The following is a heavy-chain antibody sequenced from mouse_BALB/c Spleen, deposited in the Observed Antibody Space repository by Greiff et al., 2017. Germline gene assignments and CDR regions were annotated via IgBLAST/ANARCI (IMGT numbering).Heavy chain of an antibody. CDR2: ISYDGSN. Sequence: VQLKESGPGLVKPSQSLSLTCSVTGYSITSGYYWNWIRQFPGNKLEWMGYISYDGSNNYNPSLKNRISITRDTSKNQFFLKLNSVTTEDTATYYCAPLTTWFAYWGQGTLVTVSA. D-gene: IGHD1-1*01. V-gene: IGHV3-6*02. CDR3: APLTTWFAY. CDR1: GYSITSGYY. J-gene: IGHJ3*01.